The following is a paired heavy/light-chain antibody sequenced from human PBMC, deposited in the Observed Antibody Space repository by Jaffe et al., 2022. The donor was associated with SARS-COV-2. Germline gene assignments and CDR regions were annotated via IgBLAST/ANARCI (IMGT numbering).Heavy chain of an antibody. CDR1: GLGVSSYY. J-gene: IGHJ2*01. D-gene: IGHD1-26*01. CDR2: IYAGGGT. V-gene: IGHV3-53*01. CDR3: VRDRGAIRWYFDL. Sequence: EAQLEESGGGLVQSGGSLRLSCAVSGLGVSSYYMNWIRQAPGKGLEWVSLIYAGGGTYYADSVKGRFTISRDNSKNMVYLQMDSLRVDDTAVYYCVRDRGAIRWYFDLWGRGTLVTVSS.
Light chain of an antibody. CDR2: GAS. J-gene: IGKJ4*01. CDR3: QQSYSSPLT. V-gene: IGKV1-39*01. CDR1: HSISTY. Sequence: DIQMTQSPSSLSASVGDRVTFTCRASHSISTYLNWYQQKPGKAPTLLIFGASSLQSGVPSRFSGSGSGTEFTLTITSLQPEDFATYYCQQSYSSPLTFGGGTKVEIK.